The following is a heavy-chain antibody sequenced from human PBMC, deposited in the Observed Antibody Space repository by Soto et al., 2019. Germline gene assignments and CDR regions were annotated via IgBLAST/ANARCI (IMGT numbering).Heavy chain of an antibody. D-gene: IGHD2-15*01. V-gene: IGHV6-1*01. J-gene: IGHJ6*02. CDR1: GDSVSSNSAA. CDR2: TYYRSKWYN. Sequence: PSQTLSLTCAISGDSVSSNSAAWNWIRQSPSRGLEWLGRTYYRSKWYNDYAVSVKSRITINPDTSKNQFSLQLNSVTPEDTAVYYCARDVLGYCSGGSCQELHIYYYYGMDVWGQGTTVTVSS. CDR3: ARDVLGYCSGGSCQELHIYYYYGMDV.